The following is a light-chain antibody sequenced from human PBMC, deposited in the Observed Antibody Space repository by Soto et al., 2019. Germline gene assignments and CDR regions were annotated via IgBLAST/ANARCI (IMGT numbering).Light chain of an antibody. J-gene: IGKJ4*01. Sequence: DIQMTQSPSSLSASVRDRVTITCRASQTISSYLNWYQQKPGKAPNLLIYAAFTLQSGVPSRFSGSGSGTDFTLTISSLQPEDFATYYCQQSYSFPLTFGGGTKVEVK. CDR1: QTISSY. CDR2: AAF. CDR3: QQSYSFPLT. V-gene: IGKV1-39*01.